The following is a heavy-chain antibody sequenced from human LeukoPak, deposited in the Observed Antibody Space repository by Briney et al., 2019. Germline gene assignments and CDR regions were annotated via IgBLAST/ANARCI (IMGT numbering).Heavy chain of an antibody. CDR3: ARGRPRDTAMAHPDY. D-gene: IGHD5-18*01. V-gene: IGHV4-4*02. Sequence: SETLSLTCAVSGGSISSSNWWSWVRQPPGKGLEWIGEIYHSGSTNYNPSLKSRVTISVDKSKNQFSLKLSSVTAADTAVYYCARGRPRDTAMAHPDYWGQGTLVTVSS. CDR1: GGSISSSNW. CDR2: IYHSGST. J-gene: IGHJ4*02.